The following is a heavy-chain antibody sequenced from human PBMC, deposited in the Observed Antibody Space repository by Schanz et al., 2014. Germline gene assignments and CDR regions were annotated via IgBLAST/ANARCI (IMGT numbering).Heavy chain of an antibody. D-gene: IGHD6-19*01. CDR2: MYINSGST. V-gene: IGHV3-53*04. Sequence: EVQLVESGGGLIQPGGSLRLSCAVSGFTVNTNYMSWVRQAPGKGLEWISSMYINSGSTQYADSVKGRFTISRHNSKNTLYLQMDSLRPEDTAVYYCARHNEVAGGFDYWGQGTLVTVSS. CDR3: ARHNEVAGGFDY. CDR1: GFTVNTNY. J-gene: IGHJ4*02.